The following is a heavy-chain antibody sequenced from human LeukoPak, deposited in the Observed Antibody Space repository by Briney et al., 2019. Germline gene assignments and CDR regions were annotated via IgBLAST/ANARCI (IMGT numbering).Heavy chain of an antibody. D-gene: IGHD6-19*01. CDR1: GFTFSSYG. V-gene: IGHV3-30*03. J-gene: IGHJ4*02. Sequence: GGSLRLSCAASGFTFSSYGMHWVRQAPGKGLEWVAVMSFDEVNIYYAESVKGRFTISRDNAMDTLYLQMDSLRPEDTAVYYCARDGRRPRIAVSGSDYWGQGTLVTVSS. CDR2: MSFDEVNI. CDR3: ARDGRRPRIAVSGSDY.